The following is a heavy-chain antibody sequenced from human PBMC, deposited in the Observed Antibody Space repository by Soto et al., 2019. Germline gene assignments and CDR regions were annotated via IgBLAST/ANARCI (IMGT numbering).Heavy chain of an antibody. D-gene: IGHD2-2*01. V-gene: IGHV3-66*01. CDR2: IYSGGST. CDR1: GFTVSSNY. J-gene: IGHJ6*03. Sequence: EVQLVESGGGLVQHGGSLRLSCAASGFTVSSNYMSWVRQAPGKGLEWVSVIYSGGSTYYADSVKGRFTISRDNSKNTLDLQMNRLRAEDTAVYYCARDPPYCSSTSCYYYYYIDVWGKGTTLTVSS. CDR3: ARDPPYCSSTSCYYYYYIDV.